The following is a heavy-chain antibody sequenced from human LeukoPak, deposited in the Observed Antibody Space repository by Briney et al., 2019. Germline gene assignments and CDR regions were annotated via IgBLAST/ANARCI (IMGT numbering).Heavy chain of an antibody. Sequence: PGGSLRLSCAASGFSFSSYGITWVRQAPGQGLEWVSALSLSADTTFYADSVKGRFTISRDNSKNMVYLQMNSLRAEDTAVYYCAKGGPRDGYNDFDYWGHGTLVTVSS. D-gene: IGHD5-12*01. CDR3: AKGGPRDGYNDFDY. V-gene: IGHV3-23*01. J-gene: IGHJ4*01. CDR1: GFSFSSYG. CDR2: LSLSADTT.